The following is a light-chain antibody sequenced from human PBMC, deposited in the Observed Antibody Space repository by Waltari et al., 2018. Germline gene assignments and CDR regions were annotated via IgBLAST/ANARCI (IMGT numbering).Light chain of an antibody. Sequence: SYDLTLPPSVSVSPGQTVTISCSGHNLGNKYVSWYQQKAGQAPLLVVYARDRRPSGIPERFSGSNSDTTATLTISGTQAIDEADYYCQTWDSSLVVFGGGTKLTVL. CDR2: ARD. J-gene: IGLJ2*01. CDR3: QTWDSSLVV. V-gene: IGLV3-1*01. CDR1: NLGNKY.